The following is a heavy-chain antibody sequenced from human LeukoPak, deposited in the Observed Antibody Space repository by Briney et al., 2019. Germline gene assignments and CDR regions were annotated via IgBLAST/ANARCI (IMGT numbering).Heavy chain of an antibody. CDR3: VRGIDTTGYFNY. CDR1: GGTFSSYA. Sequence: SVKVSCKASGGTFSSYAISWVRQAPGQGLEWMGGIIPIFGTANYAQKFQGRVTITADESTSTAYMELSSLRSEDTAVYYCVRGIDTTGYFNYWGQGTLVTVSS. CDR2: IIPIFGTA. D-gene: IGHD3-22*01. V-gene: IGHV1-69*13. J-gene: IGHJ4*02.